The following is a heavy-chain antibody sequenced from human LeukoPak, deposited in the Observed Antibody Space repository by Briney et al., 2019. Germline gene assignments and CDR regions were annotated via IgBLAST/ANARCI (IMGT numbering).Heavy chain of an antibody. V-gene: IGHV5-51*01. J-gene: IGHJ5*02. CDR3: ARHRRYCSSTSCYLNWFDP. CDR1: GYSFTSYW. CDR2: IYPGDSDT. Sequence: GESLKISCKGSGYSFTSYWIGWVRQMLGKGLEWMGIIYPGDSDTRYSPSFQGQVTISADKSISTAYLQWSSLKASDTAMYYCARHRRYCSSTSCYLNWFDPWGQGTLVTVSS. D-gene: IGHD2-2*01.